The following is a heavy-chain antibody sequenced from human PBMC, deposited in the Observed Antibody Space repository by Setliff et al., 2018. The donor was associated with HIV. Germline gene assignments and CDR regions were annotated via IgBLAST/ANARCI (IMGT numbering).Heavy chain of an antibody. CDR3: ARGHMLITYYYYYYMDV. V-gene: IGHV4-34*01. D-gene: IGHD3-10*02. CDR1: DGSLSSYY. CDR2: INDSGTT. Sequence: SETLSLTCAVYDGSLSSYYWSWIRQSTGKGLEWIGEINDSGTTNYNPSLESRVTMLIDMSKNQFSLKLSSVTAADTAVYYCARGHMLITYYYYYYMDVWGKGTTVTVSS. J-gene: IGHJ6*03.